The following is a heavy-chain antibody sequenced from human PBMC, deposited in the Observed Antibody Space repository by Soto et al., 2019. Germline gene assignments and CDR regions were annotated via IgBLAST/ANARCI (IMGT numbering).Heavy chain of an antibody. V-gene: IGHV5-51*01. CDR1: GYSFTSYW. D-gene: IGHD6-6*01. J-gene: IGHJ1*01. CDR2: IYPGDSDT. CDR3: AFGEYSSSSVYFQH. Sequence: GESLKISCKGSGYSFTSYWIGWVRQMPGKGLEWMGIIYPGDSDTRYSPSFQGQVTSSAEKSISTAYLQWSSLKAADNAMYYCAFGEYSSSSVYFQHWGQGTLVTVSS.